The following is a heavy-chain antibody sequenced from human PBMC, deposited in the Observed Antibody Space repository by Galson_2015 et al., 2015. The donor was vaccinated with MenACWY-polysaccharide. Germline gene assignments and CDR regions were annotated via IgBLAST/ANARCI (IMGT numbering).Heavy chain of an antibody. CDR1: GFTFSNYA. CDR3: AKTSSSGFGYLDC. Sequence: SLRLSCAASGFTFSNYAMNWVRQAPGKGLEWVSAISGSGGTTYYADSVKGRFTISRDSSKNTLYLQMSSLRAEDTALYYCAKTSSSGFGYLDCWGQGTLVTVSS. V-gene: IGHV3-23*01. CDR2: ISGSGGTT. D-gene: IGHD3-22*01. J-gene: IGHJ4*02.